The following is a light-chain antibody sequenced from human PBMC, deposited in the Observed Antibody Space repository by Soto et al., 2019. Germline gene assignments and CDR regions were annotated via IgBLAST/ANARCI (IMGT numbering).Light chain of an antibody. J-gene: IGKJ4*01. CDR3: QQFSSYPLT. V-gene: IGKV3-20*01. CDR1: QSINSN. Sequence: VMTQSPATLSVSPGERATLSCRASQSINSNLAWYQQKPGQAPRLLIYDASSRATGIPDRFSGGGSGTDFTLTISRLEPEDFAVYYCQQFSSYPLTFGGGTKVDIK. CDR2: DAS.